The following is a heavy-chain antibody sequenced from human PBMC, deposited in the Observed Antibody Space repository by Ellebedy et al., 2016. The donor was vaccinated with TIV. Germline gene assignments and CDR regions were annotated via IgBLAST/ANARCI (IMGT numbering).Heavy chain of an antibody. Sequence: GESLKISXAASGFTFSAYSLHWVRQAPGKGLEWLSSISSGSSYIYYADSVKGRFTISRDNAKNSLYLQMNSLRAEDTAVYYCARERPHGNFGYIDVWGKGTTVTVSS. V-gene: IGHV3-21*01. CDR2: ISSGSSYI. CDR3: ARERPHGNFGYIDV. CDR1: GFTFSAYS. J-gene: IGHJ6*03. D-gene: IGHD1-7*01.